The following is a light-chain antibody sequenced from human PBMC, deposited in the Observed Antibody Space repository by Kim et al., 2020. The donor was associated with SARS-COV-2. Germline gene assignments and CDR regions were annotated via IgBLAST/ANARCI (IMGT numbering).Light chain of an antibody. CDR1: QGINNL. Sequence: DIQMTQSPSSLSASVGDRVTITCRASQGINNLLGWFQKKAGKAPKSLIYSVSRLQSGVPSRFSVSGSGTNFTLTISSLQPEDFATYYCQQYVAYPLTCGGGTKVDIK. CDR2: SVS. V-gene: IGKV1-16*01. J-gene: IGKJ4*01. CDR3: QQYVAYPLT.